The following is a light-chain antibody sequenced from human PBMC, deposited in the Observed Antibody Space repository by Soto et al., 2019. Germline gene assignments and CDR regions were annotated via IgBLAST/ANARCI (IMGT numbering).Light chain of an antibody. J-gene: IGLJ3*02. CDR3: SSYTLRNTLVL. Sequence: QSALTQPASVSGSPGQSITISCTGTSSDVGGYNFVSWYQQNPGKAPRLIIYEVSSRPSGVSYRFSVSKSGNTASLTISGLQAEDEADYYCSSYTLRNTLVLFGGGTKLTVL. V-gene: IGLV2-14*01. CDR1: SSDVGGYNF. CDR2: EVS.